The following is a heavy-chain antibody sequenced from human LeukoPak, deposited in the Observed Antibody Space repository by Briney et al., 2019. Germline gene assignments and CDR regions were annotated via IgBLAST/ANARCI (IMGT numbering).Heavy chain of an antibody. Sequence: GESLEISCKGSGYSFTSYWIGWVRQMPGKGLEWMGIIYPGDSDTRYSPSFQGQVTISADKSISTAYLHWSSLKASDSAMYYCARTGYTSRWATDYWGQGTLVTVSS. J-gene: IGHJ4*02. CDR3: ARTGYTSRWATDY. CDR1: GYSFTSYW. V-gene: IGHV5-51*01. CDR2: IYPGDSDT. D-gene: IGHD6-13*01.